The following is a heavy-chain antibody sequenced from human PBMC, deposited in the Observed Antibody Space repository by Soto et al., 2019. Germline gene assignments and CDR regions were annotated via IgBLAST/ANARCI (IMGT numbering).Heavy chain of an antibody. CDR1: GYTFTSYG. V-gene: IGHV1-18*01. J-gene: IGHJ6*02. CDR3: ARPYYDFWSGTHYYYYGMDV. CDR2: ISAYNGNT. D-gene: IGHD3-3*01. Sequence: ASVKVSFKASGYTFTSYGISWVRQAPGQGLEWMGWISAYNGNTNYAQKLQGRVTMTTDTSTSTAYMELRSLRSDDTAMYYCARPYYDFWSGTHYYYYGMDVWGQGTTVTVSS.